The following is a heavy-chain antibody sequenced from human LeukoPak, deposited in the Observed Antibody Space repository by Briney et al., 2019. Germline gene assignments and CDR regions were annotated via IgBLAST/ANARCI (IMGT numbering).Heavy chain of an antibody. J-gene: IGHJ6*02. CDR1: GGTLNDYA. CDR3: ASYFGPYFYYGVDV. D-gene: IGHD3-10*01. Sequence: SVKVSCKASGGTLNDYAINWVRQAPGQGLEWMGRIIPILGIPNYAQKFQGRVTITADKSTTTAYMELSSLRSEDTAVYYCASYFGPYFYYGVDVWGQGTTVTVSS. CDR2: IIPILGIP. V-gene: IGHV1-69*04.